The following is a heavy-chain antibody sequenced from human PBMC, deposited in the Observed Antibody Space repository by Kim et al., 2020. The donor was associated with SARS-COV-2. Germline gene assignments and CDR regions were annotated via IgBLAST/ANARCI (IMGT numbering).Heavy chain of an antibody. V-gene: IGHV3-66*01. J-gene: IGHJ3*02. D-gene: IGHD4-17*01. Sequence: VKGRFTISRDNYKNTLYLQMNSLRAEDTAVSYCARAPPPTMTTGEGAFDIWGQGTMVTVSS. CDR3: ARAPPPTMTTGEGAFDI.